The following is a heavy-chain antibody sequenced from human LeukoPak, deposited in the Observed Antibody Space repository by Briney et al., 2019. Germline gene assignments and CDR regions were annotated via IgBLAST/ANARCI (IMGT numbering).Heavy chain of an antibody. CDR1: GVTFSSYT. CDR2: ISYDGSNK. D-gene: IGHD2-2*01. Sequence: PGRSLSLSCAASGVTFSSYTKHWIRQPPGTGLERVAVISYDGSNKYYADSVKGRFTIYRDNSKTTLYLQMNSLRAEDTAVYYCARGGLQVVPAAIGAYWGQGTLVTVSS. J-gene: IGHJ4*02. CDR3: ARGGLQVVPAAIGAY. V-gene: IGHV3-30*04.